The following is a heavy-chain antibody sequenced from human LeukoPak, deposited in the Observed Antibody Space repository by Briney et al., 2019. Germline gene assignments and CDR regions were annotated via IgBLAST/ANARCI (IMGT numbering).Heavy chain of an antibody. CDR2: ISSSGSTI. D-gene: IGHD5-24*01. CDR1: RFTFSSYE. CDR3: AREKRWLQSNFDY. Sequence: HSGGSLRLSCAASRFTFSSYEMNWVRQAPGKGLEWVSYISSSGSTIYYADSVKGRFTISRDNAKNSLYLQMNSLRAEDTAVYYCAREKRWLQSNFDYWGQGTLVTVSS. V-gene: IGHV3-48*03. J-gene: IGHJ4*02.